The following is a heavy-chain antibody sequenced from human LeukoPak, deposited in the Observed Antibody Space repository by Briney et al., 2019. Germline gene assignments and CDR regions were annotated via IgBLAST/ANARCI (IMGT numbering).Heavy chain of an antibody. CDR3: ARETSYYYGSGSPGPYYYYGMDV. D-gene: IGHD3-10*01. V-gene: IGHV1-46*01. CDR2: INPSGGST. CDR1: GYTFTSYY. Sequence: GASVKVSCKASGYTFTSYYRHWVRQAPGQGLEWMGIINPSGGSTSYAQKFQGRVTMTRDTSTSTVYMELSSLRSEDTAVYYCARETSYYYGSGSPGPYYYYGMDVWGQGTTVTVSS. J-gene: IGHJ6*02.